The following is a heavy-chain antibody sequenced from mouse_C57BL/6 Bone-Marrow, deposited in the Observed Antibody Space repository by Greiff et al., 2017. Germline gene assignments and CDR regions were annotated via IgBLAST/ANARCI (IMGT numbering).Heavy chain of an antibody. D-gene: IGHD2-3*01. J-gene: IGHJ2*01. V-gene: IGHV1-50*01. CDR1: GYTFTSYW. CDR3: AREGWLPFDC. CDR2: IDPSDSYT. Sequence: QVQLKQPGAELVKPGASVKLSCKASGYTFTSYWMQWVKQRPGQGLEWIGEIDPSDSYTNYNQKFKGKATLTVDPSSSTAYMQLSSLTSEDSAVYYCAREGWLPFDCWGKGTTLTVSS.